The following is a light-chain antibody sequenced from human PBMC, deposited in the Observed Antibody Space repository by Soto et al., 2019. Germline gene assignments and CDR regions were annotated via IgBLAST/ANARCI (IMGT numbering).Light chain of an antibody. Sequence: EIVLTQSPGTLSLSPGERATLSCRASQSVSRSYLAWYQQKPGQAPRLLIYGASSRATGIPDRFSGSGSGTDFTITISRLEPEDFAVYYCQQYGISPLTFGGGTKVEIK. J-gene: IGKJ4*01. CDR3: QQYGISPLT. CDR2: GAS. V-gene: IGKV3-20*01. CDR1: QSVSRSY.